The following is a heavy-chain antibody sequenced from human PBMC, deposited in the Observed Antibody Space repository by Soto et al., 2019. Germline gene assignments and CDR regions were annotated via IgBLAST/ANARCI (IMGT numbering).Heavy chain of an antibody. Sequence: SETLSLTCTVSGGSISSYYWSWIRQPPGKGLEWIGYIYYSGSTNYNPSLKSRVTISVDTSKNQFSLKLSSVTAADTAVYYCARNGGSITIFGAAAGDYYYYYMDVWGKGTTVTVSS. V-gene: IGHV4-59*08. J-gene: IGHJ6*03. CDR1: GGSISSYY. CDR3: ARNGGSITIFGAAAGDYYYYYMDV. CDR2: IYYSGST. D-gene: IGHD3-3*01.